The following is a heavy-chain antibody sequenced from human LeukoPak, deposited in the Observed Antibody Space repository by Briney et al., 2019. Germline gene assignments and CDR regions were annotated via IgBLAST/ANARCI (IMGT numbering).Heavy chain of an antibody. J-gene: IGHJ4*02. CDR2: INYSGST. CDR1: GVSISNYY. Sequence: SETLSLTCTVSGVSISNYYWSWIRRPPGRGLEWIGYINYSGSTNYNPSLKNRVTISVDTSKNQFSLKVTSVTAADTAVYYCARLNGGYWGQGTLVTVSS. CDR3: ARLNGGY. D-gene: IGHD2-8*01. V-gene: IGHV4-59*08.